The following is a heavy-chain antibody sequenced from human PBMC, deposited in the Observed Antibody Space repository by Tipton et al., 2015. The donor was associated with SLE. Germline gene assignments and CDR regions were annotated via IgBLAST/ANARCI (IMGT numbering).Heavy chain of an antibody. CDR1: GYSISSGYY. CDR2: IYHSGST. D-gene: IGHD5-12*01. J-gene: IGHJ4*02. V-gene: IGHV4-38-2*01. Sequence: TLSLTCAVSGYSISSGYYWGWIRQPPGKGLEWIGSIYHSGSTYYNPSLKSRVTISVDTSKNQFSLKLSSVTAADTAVYYCTRVDTVVPYWFDYWGQGTLVTVSS. CDR3: TRVDTVVPYWFDY.